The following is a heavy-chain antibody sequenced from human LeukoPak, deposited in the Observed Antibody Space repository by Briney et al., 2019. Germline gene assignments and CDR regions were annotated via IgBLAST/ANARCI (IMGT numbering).Heavy chain of an antibody. CDR1: GYTFTGYY. V-gene: IGHV1-69*06. Sequence: GASVKVSCKASGYTFTGYYMHWVRQAPGQGLEWMGGIIPIFGTANYAQKFQGRVTITADKSTSTAYMELCSLRSEDTAVYYCAVWSGYYTNGMGDYWGQGTLVTVSS. J-gene: IGHJ4*02. CDR2: IIPIFGTA. CDR3: AVWSGYYTNGMGDY. D-gene: IGHD3-3*01.